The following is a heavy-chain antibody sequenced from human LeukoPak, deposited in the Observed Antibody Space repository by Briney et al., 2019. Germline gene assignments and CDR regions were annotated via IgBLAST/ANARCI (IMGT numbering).Heavy chain of an antibody. J-gene: IGHJ4*02. Sequence: GGTLRLSCAASGFTFSSYGMSWVRQAPGKGLEWVSAISGSGGSTYYADSVKGRFTISRGNSKNTLYLQMNSLRAEDTAVYYCAKGPAAAAGLIDYWGQGTLVTVSS. CDR2: ISGSGGST. CDR3: AKGPAAAAGLIDY. V-gene: IGHV3-23*01. D-gene: IGHD6-13*01. CDR1: GFTFSSYG.